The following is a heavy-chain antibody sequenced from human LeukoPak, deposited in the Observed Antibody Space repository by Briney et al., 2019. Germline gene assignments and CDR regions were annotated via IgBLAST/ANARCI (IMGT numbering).Heavy chain of an antibody. CDR3: ARSQGAYFDY. J-gene: IGHJ4*02. CDR1: GGSISNTAYY. Sequence: SETLSLTCTVSGGSISNTAYYWGWIRQPPGKGLEWIGSLSYSGSPYYNPSLKSRVTISGDMSKNQFSLKLTSVTAADTAVFYCARSQGAYFDYWGQGILVTVSS. CDR2: LSYSGSP. V-gene: IGHV4-39*07.